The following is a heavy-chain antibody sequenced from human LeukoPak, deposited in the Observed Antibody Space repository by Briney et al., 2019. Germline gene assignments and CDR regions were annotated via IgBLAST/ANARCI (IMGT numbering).Heavy chain of an antibody. J-gene: IGHJ4*02. Sequence: KSSQTLSLTCTVSGGSISSGDYYWSWIRQPPGKGLEWIGYIYYSGSTYYSPSLKSRVTISVDTSKNQFSLKLSSVTAADTAVYYCAASMTSDYFDYWGQGTLVTVSS. CDR1: GGSISSGDYY. CDR3: AASMTSDYFDY. D-gene: IGHD4-17*01. V-gene: IGHV4-30-4*08. CDR2: IYYSGST.